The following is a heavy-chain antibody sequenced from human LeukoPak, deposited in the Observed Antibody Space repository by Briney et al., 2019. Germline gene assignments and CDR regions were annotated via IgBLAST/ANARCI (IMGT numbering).Heavy chain of an antibody. CDR3: ARDQRDRDGYNFHGPRDY. CDR1: GGTFSSYA. J-gene: IGHJ4*02. Sequence: SVKVSCKASGGTFSSYAISWVRQAPGQGLEWMGRIIPILGIANYAQKFQGRVTITADKSTSTAYMELSSLRSEDTAVYYCARDQRDRDGYNFHGPRDYWGQGTLVTVSS. V-gene: IGHV1-69*04. CDR2: IIPILGIA. D-gene: IGHD5-24*01.